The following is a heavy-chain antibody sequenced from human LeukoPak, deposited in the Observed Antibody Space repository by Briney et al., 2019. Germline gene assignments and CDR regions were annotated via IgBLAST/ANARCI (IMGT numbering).Heavy chain of an antibody. D-gene: IGHD1-26*01. CDR2: IYPGDSGP. CDR3: GMSGDRVPLQDDVFDV. CDR1: GYSFTSYC. V-gene: IGHV5-51*01. Sequence: GESLKISCKVSGYSFTSYCIGWVRQMPGKGLEWMGIIYPGDSGPTYSPFFQGQVTISVDKSTNTAYLQWSSLQASDTAMYYCGMSGDRVPLQDDVFDVWGQGTMVTVST. J-gene: IGHJ3*01.